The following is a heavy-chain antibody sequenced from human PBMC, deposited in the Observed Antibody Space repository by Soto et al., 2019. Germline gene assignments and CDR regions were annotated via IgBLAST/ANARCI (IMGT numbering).Heavy chain of an antibody. CDR1: GYTFTNYG. D-gene: IGHD6-6*01. CDR3: ARGRLVVIMPVVMVY. Sequence: QVQLVQSGAEVKKPGASVKVSCKASGYTFTNYGISWVRQAPGQGLEWMGWINTYNGNTNYAQKFQGRVSMTTDASTSTAYMELRSLKSDVTAVYYCARGRLVVIMPVVMVYWGQGILVTVSS. CDR2: INTYNGNT. V-gene: IGHV1-18*01. J-gene: IGHJ4*02.